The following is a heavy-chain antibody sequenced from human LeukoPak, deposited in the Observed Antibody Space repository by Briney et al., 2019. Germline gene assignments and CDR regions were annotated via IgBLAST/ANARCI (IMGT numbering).Heavy chain of an antibody. CDR2: ISSSSSYI. Sequence: GGSLRLSCAASGFTFSSYSMNWVRQAPGKGLEWVSSISSSSSYIYYADSVKGRFTISRDNAKNSLYLQMNSLRAEDTAVYYCAGLRSGSKIDYWGQGTLVTVSS. CDR3: AGLRSGSKIDY. CDR1: GFTFSSYS. J-gene: IGHJ4*02. V-gene: IGHV3-21*01. D-gene: IGHD1-26*01.